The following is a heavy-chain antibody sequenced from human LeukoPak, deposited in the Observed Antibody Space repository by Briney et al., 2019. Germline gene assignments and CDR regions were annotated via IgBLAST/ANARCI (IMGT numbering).Heavy chain of an antibody. Sequence: PGRSLRLSCAASGFTFDDYAMHWDRQAPGKSLEGVSGISWNSGSIGYADSVKGRFTISRDNAKNSLYLQMNSLRAEDTALYYCAKDVYSSSSGAFDIWGQGTMVTVSS. CDR2: ISWNSGSI. CDR1: GFTFDDYA. J-gene: IGHJ3*02. D-gene: IGHD6-6*01. V-gene: IGHV3-9*01. CDR3: AKDVYSSSSGAFDI.